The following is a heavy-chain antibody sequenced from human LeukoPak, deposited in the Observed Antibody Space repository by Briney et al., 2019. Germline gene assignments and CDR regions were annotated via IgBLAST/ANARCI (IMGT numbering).Heavy chain of an antibody. J-gene: IGHJ4*02. CDR2: IYYSGST. V-gene: IGHV4-59*08. CDR1: AGSITNY. Sequence: SETLSLTCTVSAGSITNYWSWIRQPPGKGLEWIGYIYYSGSTNYNPSLKSRVTISVDTSKNQFSLKLSSVTAADTAVYYCARHILGYSGYDLGGHFDYWGQGTLVTVSS. D-gene: IGHD5-12*01. CDR3: ARHILGYSGYDLGGHFDY.